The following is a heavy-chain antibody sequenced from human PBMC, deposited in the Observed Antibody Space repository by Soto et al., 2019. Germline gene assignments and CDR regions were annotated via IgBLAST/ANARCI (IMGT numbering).Heavy chain of an antibody. D-gene: IGHD3-22*01. CDR3: ARQSSYYDNWGDP. CDR2: IYPGDSDT. CDR1: VYSFTSYW. V-gene: IGHV5-51*01. Sequence: GESVKISCKGSVYSFTSYWIGWVRQMPGKGLEWMGIIYPGDSDTRYSPSFQGQVTISADKSISTAYLQWSSLKASDTAMYYCARQSSYYDNWGDPWGQGTRGTV. J-gene: IGHJ5*02.